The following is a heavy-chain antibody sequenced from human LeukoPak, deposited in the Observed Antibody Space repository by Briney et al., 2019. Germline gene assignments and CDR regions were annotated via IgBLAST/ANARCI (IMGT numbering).Heavy chain of an antibody. CDR2: IYYSGST. D-gene: IGHD1-1*01. CDR1: GGSISTNY. V-gene: IGHV4-59*01. Sequence: PSETLSLTCNVSGGSISTNYWAWIRQPPGKGLEWIGYIYYSGSTNYNPSLRSRVIISLDTPKNQFSLKLSSMTAADTAVYYCARGSRPEAFDIWGPGTMVTVSS. CDR3: ARGSRPEAFDI. J-gene: IGHJ3*02.